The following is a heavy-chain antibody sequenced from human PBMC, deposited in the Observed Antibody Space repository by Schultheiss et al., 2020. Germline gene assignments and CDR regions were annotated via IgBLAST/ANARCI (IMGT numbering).Heavy chain of an antibody. CDR3: ARTARPVAVAGSMDV. CDR2: IGTAGDP. V-gene: IGHV3-13*05. D-gene: IGHD6-19*01. CDR1: GFTFSSYD. J-gene: IGHJ6*02. Sequence: GGSLRLSCAASGFTFSSYDMHWVRQATGKGLEWVSAIGTAGDPYYPGSVKGRFTISRENAKNSLYLQMNSLRAEDTAVYYCARTARPVAVAGSMDVWGQGTTVTVSS.